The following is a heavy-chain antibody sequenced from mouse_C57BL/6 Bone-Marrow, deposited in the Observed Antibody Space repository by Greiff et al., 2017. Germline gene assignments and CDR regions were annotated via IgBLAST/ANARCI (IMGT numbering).Heavy chain of an antibody. V-gene: IGHV1-81*01. Sequence: VQLQQSGAELARPGASVKLSCKASGYTFTSYGISWVKQRTGQGLEWIGEIYPRSGNTYYNEKFKGKATLTADKSSSTAYMELRSLTSEDSAVYFCARHEGDSSGAWFAYWGQGTLVTVSA. D-gene: IGHD3-2*02. CDR1: GYTFTSYG. CDR2: IYPRSGNT. CDR3: ARHEGDSSGAWFAY. J-gene: IGHJ3*01.